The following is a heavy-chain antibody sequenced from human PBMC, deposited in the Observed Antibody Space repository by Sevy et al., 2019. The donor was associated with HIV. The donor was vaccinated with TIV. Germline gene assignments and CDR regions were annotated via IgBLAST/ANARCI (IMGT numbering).Heavy chain of an antibody. D-gene: IGHD2-21*02. J-gene: IGHJ3*02. V-gene: IGHV1-8*01. CDR3: AAGIVVVTAHRAFDI. CDR2: MNPNSGNT. Sequence: ASVKVSCKASGYTFTSYDINWVRQATGQGLEWMGWMNPNSGNTGYAQKFQGRVTMTRNTSISTAYMELSSRRSEDTAVYYCAAGIVVVTAHRAFDIWGQGTMVTVSS. CDR1: GYTFTSYD.